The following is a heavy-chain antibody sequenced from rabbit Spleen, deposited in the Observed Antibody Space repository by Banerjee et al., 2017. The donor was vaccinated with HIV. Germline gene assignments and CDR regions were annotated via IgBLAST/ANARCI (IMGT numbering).Heavy chain of an antibody. CDR2: INIVTGKS. Sequence: EKMEEYGGDLVKSEGSLTLNCKASGVSLNDKDVMCWVRQAPGKGLEWIACINIVTGKSVYAIWAKFRFTMSKTSSTTLSLQVTRLTAADTATYFCARYTGSIFSSYGMDLWGHVSLVTVS. D-gene: IGHD1-1*01. V-gene: IGHV1S45*01. CDR1: GVSLNDKDV. CDR3: ARYTGSIFSSYGMDL. J-gene: IGHJ6*01.